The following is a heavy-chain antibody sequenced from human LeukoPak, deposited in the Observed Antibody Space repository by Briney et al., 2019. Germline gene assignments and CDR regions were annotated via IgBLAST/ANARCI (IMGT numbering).Heavy chain of an antibody. CDR2: ISSSGSTI. CDR1: GFTFSDYY. J-gene: IGHJ4*02. V-gene: IGHV3-11*04. Sequence: GGSLRLSCAASGFTFSDYYMSWIRQAPGKGLEWVSYISSSGSTIYYADSVKGRFTISRDNAKNSLYLQMNSLRAEDTAVYYCASELGIYDSSGFTNWGQGTLVTVSS. CDR3: ASELGIYDSSGFTN. D-gene: IGHD3-22*01.